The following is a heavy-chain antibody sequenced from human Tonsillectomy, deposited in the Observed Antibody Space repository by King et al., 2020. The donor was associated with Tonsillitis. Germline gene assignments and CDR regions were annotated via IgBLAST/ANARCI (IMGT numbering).Heavy chain of an antibody. CDR1: GYTFISYG. J-gene: IGHJ4*02. V-gene: IGHV1-18*01. CDR2: ISAYNGNT. CDR3: ARDLEYSDHVGGYY. Sequence: QLVQSGAEVKKPGASVKVSCKAFGYTFISYGVSWVRQAPGQGLEWMGWISAYNGNTNYAQKVKGRVTMTTDTSTSTAYMELRSLRSDDTAVYYCARDLEYSDHVGGYYWGQGTLVTVSS. D-gene: IGHD5-12*01.